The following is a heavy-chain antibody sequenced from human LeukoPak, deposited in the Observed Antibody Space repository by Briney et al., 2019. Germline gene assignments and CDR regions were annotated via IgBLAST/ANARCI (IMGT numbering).Heavy chain of an antibody. Sequence: PGGSLRLSCVASGGTFGDYGMSWVRQPPGKGLEWVSGINWDETNTHYADSVKGRFTIARDNAENSLYLQMNSLTDADTAFYCVKDLSSNWLSFDYWGRGTLVTVSS. CDR3: KDLSSNWLSFDY. V-gene: IGHV3-20*04. D-gene: IGHD1-1*01. J-gene: IGHJ4*02. CDR2: INWDETNT. CDR1: GGTFGDYG.